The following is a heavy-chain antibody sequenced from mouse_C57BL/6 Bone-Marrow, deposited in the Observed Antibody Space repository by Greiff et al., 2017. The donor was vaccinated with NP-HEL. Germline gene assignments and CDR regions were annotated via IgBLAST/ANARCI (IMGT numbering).Heavy chain of an antibody. CDR1: GFTFSSYG. J-gene: IGHJ1*03. D-gene: IGHD1-1*01. Sequence: EVKLVESGGDLVKPGGSLKLSCAASGFTFSSYGMSWVRQTPDKRLEWVATISSGGSYTYYPDRVKGRFTISRDNAKNTLYLQMSSLKSEDTAMYYCARHPITTVVAFYWYFDVWGTGTTVTVSS. CDR2: ISSGGSYT. V-gene: IGHV5-6*01. CDR3: ARHPITTVVAFYWYFDV.